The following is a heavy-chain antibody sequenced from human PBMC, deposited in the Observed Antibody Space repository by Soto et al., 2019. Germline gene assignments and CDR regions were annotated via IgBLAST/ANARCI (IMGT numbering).Heavy chain of an antibody. V-gene: IGHV4-39*01. CDR1: GGSISSSSYY. Sequence: SETLSLTCAVSGGSISSSSYYWGWIRQPPGKGLEWIGSISYSGSTYYNPSLKSRVTISVDTSKNQFSLKLSSVTAADTAVYYCASYYYDSSGYYFSAYFDYWGQGTLVT. J-gene: IGHJ4*02. CDR3: ASYYYDSSGYYFSAYFDY. D-gene: IGHD3-22*01. CDR2: ISYSGST.